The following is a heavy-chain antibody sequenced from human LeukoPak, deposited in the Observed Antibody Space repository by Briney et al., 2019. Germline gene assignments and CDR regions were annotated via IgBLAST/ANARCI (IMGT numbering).Heavy chain of an antibody. Sequence: PSEILSLTCIVSGGSISSDSYSWGWIRHPPGGGLEWIGSIFYSGSTYYNPSLKSRVTISVDTSNNQFSLKLSSVTAADTAVYYCARRTRDGGEPYYYYYMDVWGKGTTVTVSS. CDR3: ARRTRDGGEPYYYYYMDV. J-gene: IGHJ6*03. CDR2: IFYSGST. CDR1: GGSISSDSYS. D-gene: IGHD3-10*01. V-gene: IGHV4-39*01.